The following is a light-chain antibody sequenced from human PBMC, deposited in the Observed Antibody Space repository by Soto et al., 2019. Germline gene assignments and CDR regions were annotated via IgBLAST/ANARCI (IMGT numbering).Light chain of an antibody. CDR1: QSVSSN. CDR3: QQRSSWPT. Sequence: EIVLTQSPATLSLSPGERATLSCRASQSVSSNLAWYQQKLGQAPRLLIYDAFNRATGIPARFSGSGSGTDFTLTISHLEPDDFAVYYCQQRSSWPTFGQGTKLEIK. CDR2: DAF. J-gene: IGKJ2*01. V-gene: IGKV3-11*01.